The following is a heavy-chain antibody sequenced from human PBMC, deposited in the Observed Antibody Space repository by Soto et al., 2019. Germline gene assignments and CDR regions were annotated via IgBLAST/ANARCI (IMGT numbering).Heavy chain of an antibody. V-gene: IGHV4-39*01. J-gene: IGHJ4*02. CDR2: IYYSGST. CDR1: GGSISSSSYY. D-gene: IGHD2-21*02. CDR3: ARGVVVVTALIMDFDY. Sequence: QLQLQESGPGLVKPSETLSLTCTVSGGSISSSSYYWGWIRQPPGKGLEWIGSIYYSGSTYYNPSLKSRVTISVDTSKNQFSLKLSSVTAADTAVYYCARGVVVVTALIMDFDYWGQGTLVTVSS.